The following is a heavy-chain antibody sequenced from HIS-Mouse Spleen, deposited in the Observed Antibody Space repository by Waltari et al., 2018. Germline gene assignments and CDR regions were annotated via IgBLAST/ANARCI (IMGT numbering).Heavy chain of an antibody. D-gene: IGHD4-17*01. CDR3: ARDLSPTDFDY. CDR2: ISYDGSNK. Sequence: QVQLVESGGGVVQPGRSLRLSCAASGVTFSSYALHWVRQAPGKGLEWVAVISYDGSNKYYVDSVKGRFTISRDNSKNTLYLQMNSLRAEDTAVYYCARDLSPTDFDYWGQGTLVTVSS. CDR1: GVTFSSYA. V-gene: IGHV3-30*04. J-gene: IGHJ4*02.